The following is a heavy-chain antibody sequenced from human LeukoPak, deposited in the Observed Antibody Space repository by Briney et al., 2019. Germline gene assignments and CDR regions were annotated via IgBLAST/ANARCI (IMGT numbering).Heavy chain of an antibody. J-gene: IGHJ4*02. D-gene: IGHD5-18*01. Sequence: PGGSLRLSCAASGFTFSSYWMSWVRQAPGKGLEWVANIKQDGSEKHYVDSVKGRFAISRDNAKDSLYLQMNSLRIEDTAVYYCATSGYNFDYWGQGTLVTVSS. CDR3: ATSGYNFDY. CDR2: IKQDGSEK. CDR1: GFTFSSYW. V-gene: IGHV3-7*05.